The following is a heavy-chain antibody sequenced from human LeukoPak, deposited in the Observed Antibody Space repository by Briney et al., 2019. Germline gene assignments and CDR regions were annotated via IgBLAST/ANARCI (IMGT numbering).Heavy chain of an antibody. CDR2: IYYSGST. CDR3: ARGDVYFDY. J-gene: IGHJ4*02. V-gene: IGHV4-59*01. CDR1: GGSISSYY. Sequence: PSETLCLTCTVSGGSISSYYCTWIRQPPGKGLEWIGYIYYSGSTNYNPSLKSRVTISVDTSKNQFSLKLSSVTAADTAVYYCARGDVYFDYWGQGTLVTVSS. D-gene: IGHD3-16*01.